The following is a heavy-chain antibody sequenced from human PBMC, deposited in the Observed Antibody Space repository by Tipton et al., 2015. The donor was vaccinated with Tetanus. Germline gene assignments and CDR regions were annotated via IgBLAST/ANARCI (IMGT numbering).Heavy chain of an antibody. J-gene: IGHJ4*02. CDR2: ISAYNGNT. Sequence: QMQLVQSGAEVKKPGASVKVSCKASGYTFTSYGISWVRQAPGQGLEWIGWISAYNGNTNYAQKLQGRVTMTTDTSTSTAYMELGSLRSDDTAVYYCARDLEQWYCTNVVCPPPFDYWGQGTLVTVSS. CDR3: ARDLEQWYCTNVVCPPPFDY. D-gene: IGHD2-8*01. CDR1: GYTFTSYG. V-gene: IGHV1-18*01.